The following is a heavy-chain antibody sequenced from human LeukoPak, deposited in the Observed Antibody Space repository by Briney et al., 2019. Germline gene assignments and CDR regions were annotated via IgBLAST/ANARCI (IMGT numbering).Heavy chain of an antibody. V-gene: IGHV1-3*01. D-gene: IGHD6-19*01. J-gene: IGHJ3*02. CDR3: AADSSGWSDAFDI. CDR1: GYTFTSYA. Sequence: ASVKVSCKASGYTFTSYAMHWVRQAPGQRLEWMGWINAGNGNTKYSQKFQGRVTINRDTSASTAYMELSSLRSEDTAVYYCAADSSGWSDAFDIWGQGTMVTVSS. CDR2: INAGNGNT.